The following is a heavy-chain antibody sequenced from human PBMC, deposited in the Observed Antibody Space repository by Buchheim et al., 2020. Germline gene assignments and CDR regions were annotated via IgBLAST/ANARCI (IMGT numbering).Heavy chain of an antibody. D-gene: IGHD3-22*01. V-gene: IGHV3-23*04. J-gene: IGHJ5*02. CDR3: AKGPYYYDSSGSNWFDP. Sequence: EVQLVESGGGLVQPGGSLRPSCAASGFTFSSYAMSWVRQAPGKGLEWVSAISGSGGSTYYADSVKGRFTIPRDNSKNTLYLQMNSLRAEDTAVYYCAKGPYYYDSSGSNWFDPWGQGTL. CDR1: GFTFSSYA. CDR2: ISGSGGST.